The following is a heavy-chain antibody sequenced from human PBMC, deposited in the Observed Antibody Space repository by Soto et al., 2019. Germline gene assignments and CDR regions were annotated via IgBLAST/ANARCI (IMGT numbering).Heavy chain of an antibody. J-gene: IGHJ6*03. CDR1: GYTFTSYD. Sequence: QVQLVQSGAEVKKPGASVKVSCKASGYTFTSYDINWVRQATGQGLEWMGWMNPNSGNTGYAQKFQGRVTMTRNTSISTAYMELSSLRSEDTAVYYCARGEVLRFLELFMGYYYMDVWGKGTTVTVSS. D-gene: IGHD3-3*01. CDR3: ARGEVLRFLELFMGYYYMDV. CDR2: MNPNSGNT. V-gene: IGHV1-8*01.